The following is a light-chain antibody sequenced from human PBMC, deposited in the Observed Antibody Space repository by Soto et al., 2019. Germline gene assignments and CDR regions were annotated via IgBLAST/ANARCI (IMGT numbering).Light chain of an antibody. CDR3: CSYAGSYPGV. J-gene: IGLJ2*01. CDR2: DVS. CDR1: SSDVGGYNY. Sequence: QSALTQPRSMSGSPAQSVTISCTGTSSDVGGYNYVSWYQQHPGKAPKLMIYDVSQRPSGVPDRFSGSKSGNTASLTISGLQAEDEADYYCCSYAGSYPGVFGGGTQLTVL. V-gene: IGLV2-11*01.